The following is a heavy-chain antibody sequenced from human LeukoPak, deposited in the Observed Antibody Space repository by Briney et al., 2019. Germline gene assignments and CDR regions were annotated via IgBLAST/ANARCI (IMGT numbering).Heavy chain of an antibody. CDR1: GGTFSSYA. J-gene: IGHJ4*02. CDR3: ARDPITGTTYFDY. D-gene: IGHD1-20*01. Sequence: SVKVSCKASGGTFSSYAISWVRQAPGQGLEWMGRIIPIFGTANYAQKFQGRVTITADKSTSTAYMELSSLRSEDTAVYYCARDPITGTTYFDYWGQGTLVTVSS. V-gene: IGHV1-69*06. CDR2: IIPIFGTA.